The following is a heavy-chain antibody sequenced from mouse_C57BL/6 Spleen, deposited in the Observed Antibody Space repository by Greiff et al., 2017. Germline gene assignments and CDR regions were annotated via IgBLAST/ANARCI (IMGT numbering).Heavy chain of an antibody. CDR2: INPGSGGT. CDR3: ARGDDGYQGYAMDY. Sequence: VKLMESGAELVRPGTSVKVSCKASGYAFTNYLIEWVKQRPGQGLEWIGVINPGSGGTNYNEKFKGKATLTADKSSSTAYMPLSSLTSEDSAVYFCARGDDGYQGYAMDYWGQGTSVTVSS. J-gene: IGHJ4*01. V-gene: IGHV1-54*01. CDR1: GYAFTNYL. D-gene: IGHD2-3*01.